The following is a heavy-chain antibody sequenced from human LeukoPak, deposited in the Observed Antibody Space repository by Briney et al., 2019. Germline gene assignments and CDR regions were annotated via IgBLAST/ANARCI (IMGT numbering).Heavy chain of an antibody. D-gene: IGHD6-13*01. Sequence: ASVKVSCKASGYTFTGYYMHWVRQAPGQGLEWMGRINPNSGGTNYAQKFQGRVTMTRDTSISTAYMELSRLRSDDTAVYYCATRSIAAAAIRRYYYGMDVWGQGTTVTVSS. CDR3: ATRSIAAAAIRRYYYGMDV. CDR2: INPNSGGT. J-gene: IGHJ6*02. V-gene: IGHV1-2*06. CDR1: GYTFTGYY.